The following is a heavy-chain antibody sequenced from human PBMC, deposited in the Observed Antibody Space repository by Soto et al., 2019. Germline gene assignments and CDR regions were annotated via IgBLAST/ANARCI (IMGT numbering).Heavy chain of an antibody. D-gene: IGHD3-22*01. CDR2: INPSGGST. CDR1: GYTFTSYY. CDR3: ARLGNSGFYPADY. Sequence: QVQLVQSGAEVKKPGASVKVSCKASGYTFTSYYMHWVRQAPGQGLEWMGIINPSGGSTNYPQKFQGRVTMTRDTSTSTVYMDLSSRRSEDTAVYYCARLGNSGFYPADYWGQGTLVTVSS. V-gene: IGHV1-46*01. J-gene: IGHJ4*02.